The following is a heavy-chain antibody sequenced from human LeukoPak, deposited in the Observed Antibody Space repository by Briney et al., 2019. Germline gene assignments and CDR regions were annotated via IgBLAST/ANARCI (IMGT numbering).Heavy chain of an antibody. J-gene: IGHJ3*02. Sequence: ASVTVSCKASGYTFTGYYMHWVRPTPGQGLEWMGWINPNSGGTNYAQKFQGRVTMTRDTSISTAYMELSRLRSDDTAVYYCAMPTGYSISWGAFYMGGQGTMVTVSS. CDR1: GYTFTGYY. CDR2: INPNSGGT. V-gene: IGHV1-2*02. D-gene: IGHD6-13*01. CDR3: AMPTGYSISWGAFYM.